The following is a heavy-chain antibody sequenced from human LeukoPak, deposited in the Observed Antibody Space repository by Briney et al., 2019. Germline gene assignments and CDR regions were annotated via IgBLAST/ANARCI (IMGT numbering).Heavy chain of an antibody. J-gene: IGHJ5*02. CDR2: INHSGST. CDR3: ARAGAWQIDP. V-gene: IGHV4-34*01. Sequence: SETLSLTCAVYGGSFSGYYWSWIRQPPGKGLEWIGEINHSGSTNYNPSLKSRVTISLDRSNNHFSLRLTSVTAADTAVYYCARAGAWQIDPWGQGTLVTVSS. CDR1: GGSFSGYY. D-gene: IGHD3-10*01.